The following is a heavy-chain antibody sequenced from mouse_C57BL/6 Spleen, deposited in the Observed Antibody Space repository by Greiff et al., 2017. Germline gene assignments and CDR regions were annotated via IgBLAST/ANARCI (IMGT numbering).Heavy chain of an antibody. CDR1: GYNFTSYW. CDR2: INPSSGYT. D-gene: IGHD1-1*01. Sequence: QVQLQQSGAELAKPGASVKLSCKASGYNFTSYWLHWVKQRPGQGLEWIGYINPSSGYTRYNQKFKDKATLTADKSSSTAYMQLSSLTYEDSAVYYCATYYYGSSPDYWGQGTTLTVSS. CDR3: ATYYYGSSPDY. J-gene: IGHJ2*01. V-gene: IGHV1-7*01.